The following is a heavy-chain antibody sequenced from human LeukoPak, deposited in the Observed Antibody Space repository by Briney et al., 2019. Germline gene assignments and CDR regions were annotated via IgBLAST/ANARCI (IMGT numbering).Heavy chain of an antibody. CDR2: IYYSGST. J-gene: IGHJ4*02. Sequence: SETLSLTCTVSGGSISSYYWSWIRQPPGKGLEWIGYIYYSGSTNYNPSLKSRVAISVDTSKNQFSLKLSSVTAADTAVYYCARVSGYDWESFYDSWGQGTLVTVSS. D-gene: IGHD5-12*01. CDR1: GGSISSYY. CDR3: ARVSGYDWESFYDS. V-gene: IGHV4-59*01.